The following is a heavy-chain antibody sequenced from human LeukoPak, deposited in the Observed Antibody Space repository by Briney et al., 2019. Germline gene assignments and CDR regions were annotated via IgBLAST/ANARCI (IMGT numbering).Heavy chain of an antibody. J-gene: IGHJ4*02. CDR2: IYYSGGT. V-gene: IGHV4-59*01. CDR3: ARGGVGYCSGGSCLPVPLFDY. CDR1: GGSISSYY. Sequence: PSETLSLTCTVSGGSISSYYWSWIRQPPGKGLEWIGYIYYSGGTNYNPSLRSRVTISVDTSKNQFSLKLSSVTAADTAVYYCARGGVGYCSGGSCLPVPLFDYWGQGTLVTVSS. D-gene: IGHD2-15*01.